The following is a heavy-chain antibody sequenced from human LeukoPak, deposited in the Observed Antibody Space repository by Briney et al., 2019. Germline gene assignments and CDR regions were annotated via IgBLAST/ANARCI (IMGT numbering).Heavy chain of an antibody. CDR3: AQRPYRHYILY. V-gene: IGHV1-46*03. Sequence: ASVKVSCKASGYTFPSYSIHWVRQAPGQGLEWMGVSNPSGASTTYAQKFQGRVTMTRDTSTSTVYMELSSLRSEDTAVYYCAQRPYRHYILYWGQGTLVTVSS. CDR1: GYTFPSYS. D-gene: IGHD3-10*02. CDR2: SNPSGAST. J-gene: IGHJ4*02.